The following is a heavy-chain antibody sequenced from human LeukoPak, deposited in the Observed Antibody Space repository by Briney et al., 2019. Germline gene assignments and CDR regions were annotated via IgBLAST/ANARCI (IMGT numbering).Heavy chain of an antibody. CDR2: ISGSGGST. V-gene: IGHV3-23*01. D-gene: IGHD6-19*01. J-gene: IGHJ4*02. CDR1: GFTFSSYA. CDR3: AQMPGYSSGWYPDY. Sequence: GGSLRLSCAASGFTFSSYAMSWVRQAPGKGLEWVSAISGSGGSTYCADSVKGRFTISRDNSKNTLYLQMNSLRAEDTAVYYCAQMPGYSSGWYPDYWGQGTLVTVSS.